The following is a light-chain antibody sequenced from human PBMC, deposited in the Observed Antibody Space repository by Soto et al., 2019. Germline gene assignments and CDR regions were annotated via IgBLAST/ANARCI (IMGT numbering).Light chain of an antibody. CDR2: YDN. CDR1: NSNIGSTT. J-gene: IGLJ1*01. CDR3: AAWDDRLNGRV. Sequence: QAVVTQPPSASGTPRQRVTISCSGSNSNIGSTTVNWYQQLPGTAPKLLIYYDNLRPSGVPDRISGSKSGTSASLAISGRQSDDEADYYCAAWDDRLNGRVFGTGTKLTVL. V-gene: IGLV1-44*01.